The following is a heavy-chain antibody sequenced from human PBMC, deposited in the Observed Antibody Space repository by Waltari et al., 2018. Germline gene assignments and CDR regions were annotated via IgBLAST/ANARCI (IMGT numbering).Heavy chain of an antibody. Sequence: QVQLVQSGAEVKKPGSSVKVSCKASGGTFSSYAISWVRQAPGQGLEWMGGIIPSFGTANYAQKFQGRVTITADKSTSTAYMELSSLRSEDTAVYYCARPFWGDYYKAFDIWGQGTMVTVSS. V-gene: IGHV1-69*14. CDR3: ARPFWGDYYKAFDI. D-gene: IGHD2-21*02. J-gene: IGHJ3*02. CDR2: IIPSFGTA. CDR1: GGTFSSYA.